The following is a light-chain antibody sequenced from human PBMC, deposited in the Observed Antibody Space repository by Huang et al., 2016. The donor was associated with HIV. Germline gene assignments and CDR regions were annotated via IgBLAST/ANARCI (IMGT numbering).Light chain of an antibody. CDR1: QTVSNN. CDR2: DAS. Sequence: IVVTQSPPTLSVSPGERVTLSCRSSQTVSNNYLAWYQQNPGQAPRLLIYDASRRVSGIPARFSGSGSGTQFTLTISSLQSEDSAIYYCQHYNNWPMYSFGQGTKLEIK. V-gene: IGKV3-15*01. CDR3: QHYNNWPMYS. J-gene: IGKJ2*03.